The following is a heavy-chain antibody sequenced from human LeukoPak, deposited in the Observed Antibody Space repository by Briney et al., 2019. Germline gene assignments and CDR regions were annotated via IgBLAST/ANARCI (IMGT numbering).Heavy chain of an antibody. CDR3: ARGAAAAGNDY. CDR2: MNPNSGNT. D-gene: IGHD6-13*01. J-gene: IGHJ4*02. CDR1: GYTFTSYD. V-gene: IGHV1-8*03. Sequence: ASVKVSCKASGYTFTSYDINWVRQATGQGLEWMGWMNPNSGNTGYAQKFQGRVTITRNTSISTAYMELSSLRSEDTAVYYWARGAAAAGNDYWGQGTLVTVSS.